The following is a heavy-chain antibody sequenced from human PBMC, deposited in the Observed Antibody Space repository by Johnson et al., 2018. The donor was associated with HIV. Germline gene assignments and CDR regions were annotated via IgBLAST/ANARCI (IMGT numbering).Heavy chain of an antibody. CDR1: GFTFDDYG. V-gene: IGHV3-20*04. CDR2: INWNGGRT. J-gene: IGHJ3*02. CDR3: TTDKAAAAGNRAPLFDAFDI. Sequence: MLLVESGGGVVRPGGSLRLSCAASGFTFDDYGMTWVRQAPGKGLEWVSGINWNGGRTGSADSVKGRFTISRDNAKNSLYLQMNSLKTEDTAVYYCTTDKAAAAGNRAPLFDAFDIWGQGTMVTVSS. D-gene: IGHD6-13*01.